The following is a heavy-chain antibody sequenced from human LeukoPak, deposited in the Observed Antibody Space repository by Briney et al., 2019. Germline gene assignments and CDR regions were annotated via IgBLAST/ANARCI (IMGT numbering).Heavy chain of an antibody. Sequence: GALRLSSAASGFTFSSYWMSWVPQAPGKGREWVANIKQDGSEKYYVDSVKGRFTISRDNAKNSLYLQMNSLRAEDTAVYYCCLPRGYDYGYDYWGQGTLVTVSS. CDR3: CLPRGYDYGYDY. CDR2: IKQDGSEK. D-gene: IGHD5-12*01. V-gene: IGHV3-7*01. CDR1: GFTFSSYW. J-gene: IGHJ4*02.